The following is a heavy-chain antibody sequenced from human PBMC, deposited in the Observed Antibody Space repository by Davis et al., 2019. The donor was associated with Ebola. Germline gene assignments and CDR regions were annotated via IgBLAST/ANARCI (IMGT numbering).Heavy chain of an antibody. CDR3: ARGTNGYNPGGYFDS. CDR2: IFPGDSDT. V-gene: IGHV5-51*01. CDR1: GNSFTSHW. Sequence: GESLKISCKDSGNSFTSHWIGWVRQMPGKGLEWMGFIFPGDSDTRYSPSFQGQVTISADKSISTAYLQWSSLKASDTAIYYCARGTNGYNPGGYFDSWGQGTLVTVSS. D-gene: IGHD5-24*01. J-gene: IGHJ4*02.